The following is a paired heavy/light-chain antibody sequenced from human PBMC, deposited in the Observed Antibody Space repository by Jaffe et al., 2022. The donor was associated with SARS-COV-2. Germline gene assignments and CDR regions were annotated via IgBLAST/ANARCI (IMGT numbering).Light chain of an antibody. Sequence: DIQMTQSPSSLSASVGDRVTITCRASRNISSYLNWYQQKPGKAPKLLIYAASSLQSGVPSRFSGSGSGTEFTLTISSQQPEDFATYYCQQSYSTPRTFGQGTKVEIK. V-gene: IGKV1-39*01. CDR2: AAS. CDR3: QQSYSTPRT. CDR1: RNISSY. J-gene: IGKJ1*01.
Heavy chain of an antibody. CDR2: INHSGST. CDR3: ARVHDSSGYYYWRGTFDY. V-gene: IGHV4-34*01. D-gene: IGHD3-22*01. CDR1: GGSFSGYF. J-gene: IGHJ4*02. Sequence: QVQLQQWGAGLLKPSETLSLTCAVYGGSFSGYFWSWIRQPPGKGLEWVGEINHSGSTNYNPSLKSRVTISIDTSKNQFSLKLNSVTAADTAVYYCARVHDSSGYYYWRGTFDYWGQGTLVTVSS.